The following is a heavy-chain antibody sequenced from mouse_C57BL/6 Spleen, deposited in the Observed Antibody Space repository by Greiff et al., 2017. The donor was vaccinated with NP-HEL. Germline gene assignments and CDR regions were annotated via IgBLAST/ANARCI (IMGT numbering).Heavy chain of an antibody. D-gene: IGHD2-5*01. CDR3: ARSRSNYFYVDY. J-gene: IGHJ2*01. V-gene: IGHV1-42*01. CDR1: GYSFTGYY. CDR2: INPSTGGT. Sequence: VQLQQSGPELVKPGASVKISCKASGYSFTGYYMNWVKQSPEKSLEWIGEINPSTGGTTYNQKFKAKATLTVDKSSSTAYMQLKSLTSEDSAVYYCARSRSNYFYVDYWGQGTTLTVSS.